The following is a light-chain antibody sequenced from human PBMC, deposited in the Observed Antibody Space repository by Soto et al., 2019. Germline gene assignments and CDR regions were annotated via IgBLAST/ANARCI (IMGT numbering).Light chain of an antibody. J-gene: IGKJ3*01. CDR1: QTVGIN. CDR2: GAS. V-gene: IGKV3-15*01. CDR3: QQRSSWPFT. Sequence: EIVMTQSPAALSVSPGERATLSCRASQTVGINLAWYQQKPGQAPRLLIYGASTRATGIPGRFSGSGSGTDFTLTISSLEPEDFAVYYCQQRSSWPFTFGPGTKVDIK.